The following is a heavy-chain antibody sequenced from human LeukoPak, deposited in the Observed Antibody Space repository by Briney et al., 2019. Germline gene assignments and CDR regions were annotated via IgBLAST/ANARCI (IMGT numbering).Heavy chain of an antibody. J-gene: IGHJ4*02. Sequence: PGVSLRLSCAASGFMFSDYFMSWVRQAPGKELEWISYISSNSKYTKYADSVKCRFTISRDNAKKSLYLQMNSLRAEDTAVYYCARDNGNKYYFDYWGQGTLVTVSS. V-gene: IGHV3-11*05. CDR1: GFMFSDYF. CDR2: ISSNSKYT. CDR3: ARDNGNKYYFDY. D-gene: IGHD2-8*01.